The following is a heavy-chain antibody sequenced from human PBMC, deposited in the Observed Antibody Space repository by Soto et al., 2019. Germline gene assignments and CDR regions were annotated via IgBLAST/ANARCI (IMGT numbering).Heavy chain of an antibody. CDR3: ARGIVTISEDSYFDY. CDR1: GYTFTSYG. CDR2: ISAYNGNT. V-gene: IGHV1-18*01. Sequence: GASVKVSCKASGYTFTSYGISWVRQAPGQGLEWMGWISAYNGNTNYAQKLQGRVTMTTDTSTSTAYMELRSLRSDDTAVYYCARGIVTISEDSYFDYWGQGTLVTVSS. J-gene: IGHJ4*02. D-gene: IGHD3-9*01.